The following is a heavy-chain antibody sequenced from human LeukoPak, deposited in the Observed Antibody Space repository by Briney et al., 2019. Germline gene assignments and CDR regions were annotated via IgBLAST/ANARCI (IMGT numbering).Heavy chain of an antibody. V-gene: IGHV4-4*07. D-gene: IGHD3-22*01. CDR1: GGSISSYY. CDR2: IYTSGST. Sequence: SETLSLTCTVSGGSISSYYWSWIRQPAGKGLEWIGRIYTSGSTNYNPSLKSRVTMSVDTSKNQFSLKLSSVTAADTAVYYCARDQRSSMIVVAKQYNWFDPWGQGTLVTVSS. CDR3: ARDQRSSMIVVAKQYNWFDP. J-gene: IGHJ5*02.